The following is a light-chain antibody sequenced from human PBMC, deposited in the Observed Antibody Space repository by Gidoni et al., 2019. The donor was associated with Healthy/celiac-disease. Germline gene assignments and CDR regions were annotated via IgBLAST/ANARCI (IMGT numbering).Light chain of an antibody. Sequence: SVALGQTVRITCQGDSLRSYYASWYQQKPGQAPVLVIYGKNNRPSGIPDRFPGSSSGNTASLTITGAQAEDEADYYCNSRDSSGNLVYVFGTGTKVTVL. CDR2: GKN. J-gene: IGLJ1*01. CDR3: NSRDSSGNLVYV. V-gene: IGLV3-19*01. CDR1: SLRSYY.